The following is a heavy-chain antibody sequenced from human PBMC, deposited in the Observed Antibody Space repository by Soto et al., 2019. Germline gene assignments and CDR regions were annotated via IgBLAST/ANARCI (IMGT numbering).Heavy chain of an antibody. J-gene: IGHJ6*02. Sequence: TGGSLRLSCAASGFTVSSNYMSWVRQAPGKGLEWVSVIYSGGSTYYADSVKGRFTISRDNSKNTLYLQMNSLRAEDTAVYYCARGIAARPPLYYYGMDVWGQGTTVTVSS. V-gene: IGHV3-53*01. CDR1: GFTVSSNY. CDR3: ARGIAARPPLYYYGMDV. CDR2: IYSGGST. D-gene: IGHD6-6*01.